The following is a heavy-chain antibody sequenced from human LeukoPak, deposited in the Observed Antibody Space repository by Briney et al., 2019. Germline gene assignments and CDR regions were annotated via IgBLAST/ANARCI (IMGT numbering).Heavy chain of an antibody. CDR3: AKSTHITVVGVPPPDA. Sequence: PGGSLRLSCAASGFTVSSTYMSWVRQAPGKGLEWVSVIYSGGNTYYADSVKGRFTISRDNSKNTLYLQMNSLRAEDTAVYYCAKSTHITVVGVPPPDAWGQGTLVTVSS. D-gene: IGHD3-3*01. V-gene: IGHV3-53*05. CDR1: GFTVSSTY. J-gene: IGHJ5*02. CDR2: IYSGGNT.